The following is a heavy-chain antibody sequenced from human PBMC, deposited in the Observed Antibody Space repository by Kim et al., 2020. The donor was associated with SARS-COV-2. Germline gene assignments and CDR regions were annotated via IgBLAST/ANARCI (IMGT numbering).Heavy chain of an antibody. V-gene: IGHV5-51*01. CDR2: IHPIDSDT. D-gene: IGHD2-21*02. Sequence: GESLKISCQASGYTFTHHWIGWVRQKPGEGLEWMGTIHPIDSDTKYRPSLQGRVTFSVDKSIGTAYMYWSSLKASDSAMYYCARCGGDCYVNSWFDSWGLGTLVTVSS. CDR1: GYTFTHHW. J-gene: IGHJ5*01. CDR3: ARCGGDCYVNSWFDS.